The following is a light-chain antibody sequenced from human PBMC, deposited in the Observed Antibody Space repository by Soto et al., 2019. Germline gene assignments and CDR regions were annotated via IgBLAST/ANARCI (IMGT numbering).Light chain of an antibody. CDR2: AAS. CDR3: HQYNNWPWT. Sequence: ETVMTQSPVTLSVSPGETATLSCRASQRVSNHFAWYQQKPGQAPRLLIYAASTRAAGVPVRFSGSGSETEFTLTIRSLQSEDFALYYCHQYNNWPWTFXQGTKADIK. CDR1: QRVSNH. V-gene: IGKV3-15*01. J-gene: IGKJ1*01.